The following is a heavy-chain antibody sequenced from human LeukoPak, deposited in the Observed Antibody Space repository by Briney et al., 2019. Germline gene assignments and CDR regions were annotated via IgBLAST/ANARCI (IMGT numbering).Heavy chain of an antibody. V-gene: IGHV3-74*01. D-gene: IGHD3-10*01. CDR2: INADGSSA. CDR3: ARDYGRSRDYGMGV. Sequence: HAGGSLRLSCAASGFTLSNYWMHWVRQAPGKGLVWVSRINADGSSASYADSVKGRFTISRDNAKNTLYLQMNSLRAEDTAMYYCARDYGRSRDYGMGVWGQGTTVTVSS. CDR1: GFTLSNYW. J-gene: IGHJ6*02.